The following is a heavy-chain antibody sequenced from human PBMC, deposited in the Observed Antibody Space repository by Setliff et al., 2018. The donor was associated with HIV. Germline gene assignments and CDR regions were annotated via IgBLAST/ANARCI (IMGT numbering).Heavy chain of an antibody. CDR2: INNSGST. J-gene: IGHJ4*01. D-gene: IGHD3-3*01. CDR1: GGSFSAYH. V-gene: IGHV4-34*01. CDR3: AKGRDYTGSWFRPFYLDF. Sequence: SETLSLTCAVYGGSFSAYHWSWIRQTPGKGLEWLGEINNSGSTAYNLALASRVSMSIDTSKNQCSLKLTSVTAADTAIYYRAKGRDYTGSWFRPFYLDFWGHGNLVTVS.